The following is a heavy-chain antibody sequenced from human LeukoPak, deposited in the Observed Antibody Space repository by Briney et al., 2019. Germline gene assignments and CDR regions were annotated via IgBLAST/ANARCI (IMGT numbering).Heavy chain of an antibody. Sequence: SETLSLTCTVSGGSISSGGYFWSWIRQHPGKGLEWIGYIYYSGSTNYNPSLKSRVTISVDTSKNQFSLKLSSVTAADTAVYYCARRRFDSGNYHYDYWGQGTLVTVSS. V-gene: IGHV4-31*03. CDR1: GGSISSGGYF. CDR3: ARRRFDSGNYHYDY. D-gene: IGHD3-10*01. J-gene: IGHJ4*02. CDR2: IYYSGST.